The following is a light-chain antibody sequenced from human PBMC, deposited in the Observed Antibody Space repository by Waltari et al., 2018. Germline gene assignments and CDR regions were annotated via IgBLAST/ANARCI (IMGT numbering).Light chain of an antibody. J-gene: IGLJ1*01. CDR3: SSYTTSSTVYV. V-gene: IGLV2-14*03. CDR2: DVT. CDR1: RSYVGTYEY. Sequence: QSALTQPASVSGSPGQYITISCTGTRSYVGTYEYVSCYQQHPGNAPKLMIYDVTKRPSGIANRFSGSKSGNTASLTISGLQAEDEADYYCSSYTTSSTVYVFGTGTKVTVL.